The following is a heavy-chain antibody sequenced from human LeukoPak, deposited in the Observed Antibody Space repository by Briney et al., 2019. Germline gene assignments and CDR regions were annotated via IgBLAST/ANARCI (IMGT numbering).Heavy chain of an antibody. Sequence: PGGSLRLSCAASGFTFSSYSMNWVRQAPGKGLEWVSYISSSSSTIYYADSVKGRFTISRDNAKNSLYLQMNSLRAEDTAVYYCARGRNRYNWNYLPSYWGQGTLVTVSS. CDR1: GFTFSSYS. CDR3: ARGRNRYNWNYLPSY. V-gene: IGHV3-48*01. J-gene: IGHJ4*02. CDR2: ISSSSSTI. D-gene: IGHD1-7*01.